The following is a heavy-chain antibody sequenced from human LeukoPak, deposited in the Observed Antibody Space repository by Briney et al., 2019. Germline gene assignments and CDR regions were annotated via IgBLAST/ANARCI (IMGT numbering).Heavy chain of an antibody. CDR2: ISSSISYI. Sequence: GGSLRLSCPPSGFTFSNYAMIWVRQAPGTGLEWVSSISSSISYIYYTASVKGRFTISRDNSKNTVYLQMNSLAIEDTAIYYCAKKRWGSVATPDSWGQGTVVTVSS. CDR1: GFTFSNYA. J-gene: IGHJ4*02. CDR3: AKKRWGSVATPDS. V-gene: IGHV3-21*01. D-gene: IGHD5-12*01.